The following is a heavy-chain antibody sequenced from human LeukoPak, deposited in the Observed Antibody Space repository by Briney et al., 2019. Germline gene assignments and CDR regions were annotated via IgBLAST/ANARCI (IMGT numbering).Heavy chain of an antibody. J-gene: IGHJ6*02. CDR2: INPNSGGT. Sequence: ASVKVSCKASGYTFTGYYMHWVRQAPGQGLEWMGWINPNSGGTNYAQKFQGWVTMTRDTSISTAYMELSRLRSDDTAVYYCARELAMIDGMDVWGQGTTVTVSS. D-gene: IGHD3-22*01. CDR3: ARELAMIDGMDV. CDR1: GYTFTGYY. V-gene: IGHV1-2*04.